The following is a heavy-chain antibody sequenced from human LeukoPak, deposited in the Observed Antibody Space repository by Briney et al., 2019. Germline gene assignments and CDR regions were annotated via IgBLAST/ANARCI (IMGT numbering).Heavy chain of an antibody. CDR3: AREAGSSSHFDY. CDR1: GGSVSSGSYY. CDR2: IYTSGST. V-gene: IGHV4-61*02. Sequence: PSETLSLTCTVSGGSVSSGSYYWSWIRQPAGKGLEWIGRIYTSGSTNYSPSLRSRVTISVDTSKNQFSLKLSSVTAADTAVYYCAREAGSSSHFDYWGQGTLVTVSS. D-gene: IGHD6-6*01. J-gene: IGHJ4*02.